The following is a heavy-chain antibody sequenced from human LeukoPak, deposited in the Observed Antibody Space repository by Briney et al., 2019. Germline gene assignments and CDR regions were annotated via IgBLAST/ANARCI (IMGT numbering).Heavy chain of an antibody. CDR3: ASGFSSSPYFDY. D-gene: IGHD6-6*01. CDR1: GFTFSSYG. J-gene: IGHJ4*02. V-gene: IGHV3-33*01. Sequence: PGRSLRLSCAASGFTFSSYGMHWVRQAPGKGLEWVAVIWYDGSNKHYADSVRGRFTISRDSSKNTLYLQMNSLRDEDTAVYYCASGFSSSPYFDYWGQGTLVTVSS. CDR2: IWYDGSNK.